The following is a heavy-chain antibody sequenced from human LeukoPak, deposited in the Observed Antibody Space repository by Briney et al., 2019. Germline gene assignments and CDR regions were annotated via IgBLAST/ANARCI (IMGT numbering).Heavy chain of an antibody. Sequence: SETLSLTCTVSSGSISSYYWSWIRQPPGKRLEWIGYIFYSGSTNYNPSLKSRVTISVDTSKNQFSLGLSSVTAADTAVYYCARGPTRYYFDCWGQGTLVTVSS. J-gene: IGHJ4*02. D-gene: IGHD4-17*01. CDR3: ARGPTRYYFDC. CDR1: SGSISSYY. CDR2: IFYSGST. V-gene: IGHV4-59*01.